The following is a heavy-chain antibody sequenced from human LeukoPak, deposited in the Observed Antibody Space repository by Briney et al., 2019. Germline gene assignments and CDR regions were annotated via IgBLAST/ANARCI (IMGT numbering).Heavy chain of an antibody. J-gene: IGHJ5*02. Sequence: PGGSLRLSCAASGFTFSSYAMSWVRQAPGKGLEWVSGISGSGGSTYYADSVKGRFTISRDNSKNTLHLQMNSLRAEDTAVYYCAKDPTTYYDTSGYGRYNWFDPWGQGTLVTVSS. D-gene: IGHD3-22*01. V-gene: IGHV3-23*01. CDR2: ISGSGGST. CDR1: GFTFSSYA. CDR3: AKDPTTYYDTSGYGRYNWFDP.